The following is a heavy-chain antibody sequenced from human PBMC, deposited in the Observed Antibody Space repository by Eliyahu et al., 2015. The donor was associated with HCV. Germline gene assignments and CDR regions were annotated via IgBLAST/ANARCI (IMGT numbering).Heavy chain of an antibody. CDR3: ARGRIRAAGRPNYMDV. D-gene: IGHD6-13*01. CDR2: INHSGST. J-gene: IGHJ6*03. CDR1: GGSFSGYY. Sequence: QVQLQQWGAGLLKPSETLSLTCAVYGGSFSGYYWSWIRQPPGKGLEWIGEINHSGSTNYNPSLKSRVTISVDTSKNQFSLKLSSVTAADTAVYYCARGRIRAAGRPNYMDVWGKGTTVTVSS. V-gene: IGHV4-34*01.